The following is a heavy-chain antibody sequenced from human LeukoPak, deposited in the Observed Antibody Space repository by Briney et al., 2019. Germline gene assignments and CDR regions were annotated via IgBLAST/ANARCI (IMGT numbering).Heavy chain of an antibody. CDR2: INHSGST. Sequence: PSETLSLTCAVYGGSFSGYYWSWIRQPPGKGLEWIGEINHSGSTNYNPSLKSRVTISVDTSKNQFSLKLSSVTAADTAVYYCARGIRSYGSGSFWGQGTLVTVSS. V-gene: IGHV4-34*01. CDR3: ARGIRSYGSGSF. D-gene: IGHD3-10*01. J-gene: IGHJ4*02. CDR1: GGSFSGYY.